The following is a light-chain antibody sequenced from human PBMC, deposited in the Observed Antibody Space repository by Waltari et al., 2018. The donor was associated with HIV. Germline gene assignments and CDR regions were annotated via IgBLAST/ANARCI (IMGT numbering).Light chain of an antibody. J-gene: IGLJ3*02. Sequence: QSALTQPASVSGSLGPSITLPCTGTSSEICGYDYFSWYQQHPGKAPKIIIFDVTNRPSGVSDRFSGSKSGNTASMTISGLQAEDEADYYCTSFTSSSAWLFGGGTKLTVL. CDR3: TSFTSSSAWL. CDR1: SSEICGYDY. V-gene: IGLV2-14*03. CDR2: DVT.